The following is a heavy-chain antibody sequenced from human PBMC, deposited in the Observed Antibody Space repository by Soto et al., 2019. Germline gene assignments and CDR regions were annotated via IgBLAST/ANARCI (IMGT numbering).Heavy chain of an antibody. D-gene: IGHD6-13*01. V-gene: IGHV4-39*01. J-gene: IGHJ4*02. Sequence: SETLSLTCTVSGGSVSSSSYYWGWIRQPPGKGLEWIGSIYYSGSTYYNTSLKSRVTISVDTSKNQFSLKLSSVTAADTAVYYCARQGGSSSWEGSDFDYWGQGTLVTVSS. CDR3: ARQGGSSSWEGSDFDY. CDR2: IYYSGST. CDR1: GGSVSSSSYY.